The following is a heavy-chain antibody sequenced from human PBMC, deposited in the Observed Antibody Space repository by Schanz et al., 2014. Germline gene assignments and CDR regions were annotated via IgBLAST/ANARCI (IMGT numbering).Heavy chain of an antibody. J-gene: IGHJ3*02. D-gene: IGHD4-17*01. CDR1: GFTISSYG. V-gene: IGHV3-33*06. CDR2: IWYDGNNK. CDR3: AKDPHKDYGGKPQTFDI. Sequence: QVQLVESGGDVVQPGRSLRLSCAASGFTISSYGMHWVRQAPGKGLEWVAVIWYDGNNKYYADSVKGRFTISRDNSKNILYLQMNSLRAEDTALYYCAKDPHKDYGGKPQTFDIWGQGTMVTVSS.